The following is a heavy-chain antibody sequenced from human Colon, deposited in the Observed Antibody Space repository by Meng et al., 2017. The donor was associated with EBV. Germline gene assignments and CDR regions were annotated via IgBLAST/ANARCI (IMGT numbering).Heavy chain of an antibody. V-gene: IGHV4-4*02. CDR2: IDYRENP. CDR3: TRHTAYSQGY. J-gene: IGHJ4*02. Sequence: QVHLQESGPGLVRPSXXLSLTCAVSDGTLSSTHWWSWVRQPPGKGLEWIGQIDYRENPYYSPSLRSRVTISVDKSKNQVSLNLNSVTAADTAIYYCTRHTAYSQGYWGQGTLVTVSS. D-gene: IGHD4-11*01. CDR1: DGTLSSTHW.